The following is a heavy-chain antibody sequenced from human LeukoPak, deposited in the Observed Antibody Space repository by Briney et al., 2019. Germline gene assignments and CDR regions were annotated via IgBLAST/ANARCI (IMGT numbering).Heavy chain of an antibody. V-gene: IGHV5-51*01. Sequence: GASLKISCKGSGYSFTSYWIGWVRQMPGKGLEWMGIIYPGDSDTRYSPSFQGQVTISADKSITTAYLQWSSLKASDTAMYYCARNSYNSGWYFDFWGQGTVVSVSS. CDR3: ARNSYNSGWYFDF. D-gene: IGHD6-19*01. CDR1: GYSFTSYW. CDR2: IYPGDSDT. J-gene: IGHJ4*02.